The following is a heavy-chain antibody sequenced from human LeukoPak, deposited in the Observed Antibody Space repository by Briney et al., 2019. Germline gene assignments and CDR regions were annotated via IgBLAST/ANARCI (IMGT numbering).Heavy chain of an antibody. Sequence: PGGSLRLSCAASGFTVSASYMTWVHQAPGKGLEWVSVVYSGGSTYYADSVKGRFTISRDSSKNTLYLQMNSLRAEDTAVYYCALGDPSSSWGQGTLVTVSS. V-gene: IGHV3-66*01. J-gene: IGHJ4*02. CDR2: VYSGGST. CDR1: GFTVSASY. CDR3: ALGDPSSS. D-gene: IGHD6-13*01.